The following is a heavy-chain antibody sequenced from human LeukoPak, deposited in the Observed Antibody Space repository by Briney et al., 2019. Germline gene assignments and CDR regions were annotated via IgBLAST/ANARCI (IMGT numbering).Heavy chain of an antibody. D-gene: IGHD6-13*01. CDR1: GFTFSRYT. CDR2: ISSSSSYI. V-gene: IGHV3-21*01. J-gene: IGHJ3*02. CDR3: ARARFSSSWYEGDDAFDI. Sequence: GGSLRLSCAASGFTFSRYTMNWVRQAPGKGLEWVSSISSSSSYIYYADSVKGRFTISRDNAKNSLSLQMNGLRAEDTALYYCARARFSSSWYEGDDAFDIWGQGTMVTVSS.